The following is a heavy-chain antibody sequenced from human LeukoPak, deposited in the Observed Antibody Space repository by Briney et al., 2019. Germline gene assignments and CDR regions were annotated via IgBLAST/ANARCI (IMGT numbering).Heavy chain of an antibody. CDR3: ARGGDTSSWYAWFDP. V-gene: IGHV4-59*01. J-gene: IGHJ5*02. Sequence: PSETLSLTCTVSGDSISNYYWSWIRQPPGKGLEWIGYIYHSGSTKYNPSLKSRVTISIDTSMHQFSLKLSSVTAADTAMYYCARGGDTSSWYAWFDPWGQGTLVTVSS. D-gene: IGHD6-13*01. CDR1: GDSISNYY. CDR2: IYHSGST.